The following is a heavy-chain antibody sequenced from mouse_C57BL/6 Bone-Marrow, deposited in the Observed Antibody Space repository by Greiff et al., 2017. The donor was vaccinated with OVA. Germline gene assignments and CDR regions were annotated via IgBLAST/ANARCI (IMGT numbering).Heavy chain of an antibody. J-gene: IGHJ4*01. Sequence: QVQLQQPGAELVMPGASVKLSCKASGYTFTSYWMHWVKQRPGQGLEWIGEIDPSDSYTNYNQKFKGKSTFTVDKSSSTAYMQLSSLTSEDSAVYYCARRGYGNYAMDYWGQGTSVTVSS. CDR3: ARRGYGNYAMDY. V-gene: IGHV1-69*01. CDR1: GYTFTSYW. D-gene: IGHD3-2*02. CDR2: IDPSDSYT.